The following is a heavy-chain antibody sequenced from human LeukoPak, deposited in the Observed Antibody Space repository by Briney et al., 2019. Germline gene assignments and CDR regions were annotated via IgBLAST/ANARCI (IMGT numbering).Heavy chain of an antibody. CDR3: AVTSLSNVVAATFDY. CDR1: GGSFSGYY. CDR2: IYTSGST. J-gene: IGHJ4*02. V-gene: IGHV4-59*10. Sequence: SETLSLTCAVYGGSFSGYYWSWIRQPPGKGLEWIGRIYTSGSTNYNPSLKSRVTMSVDTSKNQFSLKLSSVTAADTAVYYCAVTSLSNVVAATFDYWGQGTLVTVSS. D-gene: IGHD2-15*01.